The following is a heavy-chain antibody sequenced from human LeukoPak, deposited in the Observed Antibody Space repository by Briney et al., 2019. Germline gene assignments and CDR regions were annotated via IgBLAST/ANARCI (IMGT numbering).Heavy chain of an antibody. CDR3: ARCDYGDYHYYYYMDV. Sequence: RASVKVSCKASGGTFSSYAISWVRQAPGQGLEWMGGVIPIFGTANYAQKFQGRVTITADESTSTAYMELSSLRSEDTAVYYCARCDYGDYHYYYYMDVWGKGTTVTISS. CDR1: GGTFSSYA. CDR2: VIPIFGTA. J-gene: IGHJ6*03. V-gene: IGHV1-69*13. D-gene: IGHD4-17*01.